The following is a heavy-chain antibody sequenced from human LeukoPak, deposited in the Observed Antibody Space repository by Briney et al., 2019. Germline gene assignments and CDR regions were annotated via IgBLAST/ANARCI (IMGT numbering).Heavy chain of an antibody. CDR3: ARELRPTGKLLPTAFDP. J-gene: IGHJ5*02. Sequence: GGSLRLSCAVSGITVTNNHMTWVRQAPGKGLEWVSVFYSDGSTSYAASVKGRFTMSRDNAKDTLYLQMNSLRAEDTAMYYCARELRPTGKLLPTAFDPWGQGTLVTVSS. CDR2: FYSDGST. CDR1: GITVTNNH. D-gene: IGHD3-10*01. V-gene: IGHV3-66*01.